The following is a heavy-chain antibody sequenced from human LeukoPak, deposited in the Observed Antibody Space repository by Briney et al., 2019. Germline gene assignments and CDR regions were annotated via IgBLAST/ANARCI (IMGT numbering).Heavy chain of an antibody. CDR3: ARGCFSKSSNCFDP. Sequence: GGSLRLSCAASGFTFSSFAMNWVRQAPGKGLEWLSYISVGSGTIYYADSVKGRFTISRDNAKNSLYLQMNSLRAEDTAVYYCARGCFSKSSNCFDPWGQGTLVTVSS. CDR2: ISVGSGTI. J-gene: IGHJ5*02. D-gene: IGHD2-15*01. CDR1: GFTFSSFA. V-gene: IGHV3-48*01.